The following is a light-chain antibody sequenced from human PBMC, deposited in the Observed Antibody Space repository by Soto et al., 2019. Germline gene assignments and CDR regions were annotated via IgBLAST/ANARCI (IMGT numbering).Light chain of an antibody. J-gene: IGKJ4*01. CDR2: DAS. V-gene: IGKV1-5*01. CDR3: QQYNSYSPLT. CDR1: QSISST. Sequence: DIQMTQSPSTLSSSVGDRVTISCRASQSISSTLAWYQQKPGKAPKLLIYDASSLESGVPSRFSGSGSGTEFTPTISSLQPDDFATYYCQQYNSYSPLTFGGGTKVDIK.